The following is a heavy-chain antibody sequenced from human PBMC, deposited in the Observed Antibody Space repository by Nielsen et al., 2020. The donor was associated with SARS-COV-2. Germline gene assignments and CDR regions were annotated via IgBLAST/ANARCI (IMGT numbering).Heavy chain of an antibody. J-gene: IGHJ1*01. D-gene: IGHD2-15*01. V-gene: IGHV5-51*01. CDR1: GYNLPNYW. Sequence: GESLKISCKGSGYNLPNYWIAWVRQLPGKGLEWMGIIYPDDSDTSYSPSFEGRVTMSADKSTNTAYLQWSSLKASDTAMYYCARQFCDTMNCYYEYLQYWGPGTMVTVTS. CDR3: ARQFCDTMNCYYEYLQY. CDR2: IYPDDSDT.